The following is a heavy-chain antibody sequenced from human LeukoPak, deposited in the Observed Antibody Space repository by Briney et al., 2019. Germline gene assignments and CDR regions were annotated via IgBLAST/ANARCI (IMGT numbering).Heavy chain of an antibody. V-gene: IGHV4-4*09. CDR2: IYTSGST. CDR1: GGSISSYY. D-gene: IGHD1-26*01. Sequence: PSETLSLTCTVSGGSISSYYWSWIRQPPGKGLEWIGYIYTSGSTNYNPSLKSRVTISVDTSKNQFSLKLSSVTAADTAVYYCARARVGLVFRGSSYYYYMDVWGKGTTVTVSS. J-gene: IGHJ6*03. CDR3: ARARVGLVFRGSSYYYYMDV.